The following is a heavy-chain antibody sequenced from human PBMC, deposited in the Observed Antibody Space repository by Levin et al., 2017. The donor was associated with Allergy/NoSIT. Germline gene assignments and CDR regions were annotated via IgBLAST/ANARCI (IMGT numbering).Heavy chain of an antibody. CDR2: ISSSGSTI. V-gene: IGHV3-11*01. D-gene: IGHD6-13*01. CDR1: GFTFSYYY. CDR3: ARVYSSSWWYIGYFDY. Sequence: GESLKISCAASGFTFSYYYMSWIRQAPGKGLEWVSYISSSGSTIYYADSVKGRFTISRDNAKNSLYLQMNSLRAEDTAVYYCARVYSSSWWYIGYFDYWGQGTLVTVSS. J-gene: IGHJ4*02.